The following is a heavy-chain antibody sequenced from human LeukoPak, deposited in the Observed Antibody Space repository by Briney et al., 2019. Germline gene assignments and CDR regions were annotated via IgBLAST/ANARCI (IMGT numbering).Heavy chain of an antibody. V-gene: IGHV4-59*01. J-gene: IGHJ4*02. D-gene: IGHD5-24*01. CDR2: IYYRGTT. Sequence: SETLSLTCTFSGGSISSYYWSWIRQPPGKGLEWIGCIYYRGTTNYNPSLKSRVTISVDTSKNQFYLKLSSVTAADTAVYFCARGGDAYSYSYWGQGTLVTVSS. CDR3: ARGGDAYSYSY. CDR1: GGSISSYY.